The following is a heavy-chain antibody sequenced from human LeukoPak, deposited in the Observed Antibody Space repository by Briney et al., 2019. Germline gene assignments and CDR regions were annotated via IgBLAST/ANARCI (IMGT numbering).Heavy chain of an antibody. CDR3: ARARPSRDYHFDY. CDR1: GGSISSGGYY. V-gene: IGHV4-31*03. Sequence: SETLSLTCTVSGGSISSGGYYWSWIRQYPGKGLEWIGYIYYSGSTYYNPSLKSRVTISVDTSKNQFSLKLSSVTAADTAVYYCARARPSRDYHFDYWGQGTLVTVSS. CDR2: IYYSGST. D-gene: IGHD4-17*01. J-gene: IGHJ4*02.